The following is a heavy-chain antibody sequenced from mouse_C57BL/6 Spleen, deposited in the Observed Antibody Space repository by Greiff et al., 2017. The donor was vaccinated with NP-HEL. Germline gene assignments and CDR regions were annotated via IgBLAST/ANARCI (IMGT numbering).Heavy chain of an antibody. CDR2: IYPGSGST. CDR3: ARSTLRVWYFDV. D-gene: IGHD1-1*01. CDR1: GYTFTSYW. V-gene: IGHV1-55*01. J-gene: IGHJ1*03. Sequence: QVQLQQPGAELVKPGASVKLSCKASGYTFTSYWITWVKQRPGQGLEWIGDIYPGSGSTNYNEKFKSKATLTVDTSSSTAYMQLSSLTSEDSAVYYCARSTLRVWYFDVWGTGTTVTVSA.